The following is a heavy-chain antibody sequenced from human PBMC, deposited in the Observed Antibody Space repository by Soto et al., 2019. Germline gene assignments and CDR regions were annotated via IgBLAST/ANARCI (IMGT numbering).Heavy chain of an antibody. V-gene: IGHV4-30-4*01. J-gene: IGHJ4*02. D-gene: IGHD3-9*01. CDR1: GGSISSGDYY. Sequence: SETLSLTCTISGGSISSGDYYWSWIRQPPGKGLEWIGCIYYSGSTYYNTSLKSRVTISVDTSKNQFSLKLSSVTAADTAVYYCALTGYYDVDYWGQGTLITVAS. CDR2: IYYSGST. CDR3: ALTGYYDVDY.